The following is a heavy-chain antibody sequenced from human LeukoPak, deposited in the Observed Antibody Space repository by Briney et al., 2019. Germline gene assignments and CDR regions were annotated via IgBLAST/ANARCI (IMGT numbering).Heavy chain of an antibody. V-gene: IGHV4-39*01. D-gene: IGHD1-26*01. CDR1: GSSVSGSAYY. J-gene: IGHJ4*02. CDR2: IYYSGST. Sequence: PSETLSLTCTVSGSSVSGSAYYWGWIRQPPGKGLEWIVNIYYSGSTYYNASLVSRVTISIDTSKKQSSLKLNSVTAADTAMYYCAKSGGYGLIDYWGQGTLVTVSS. CDR3: AKSGGYGLIDY.